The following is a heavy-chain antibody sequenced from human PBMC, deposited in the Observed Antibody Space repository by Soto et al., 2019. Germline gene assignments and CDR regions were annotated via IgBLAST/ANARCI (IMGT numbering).Heavy chain of an antibody. CDR1: GGSISSGGYS. J-gene: IGHJ4*02. CDR3: ARVRAPAARQFYFDY. V-gene: IGHV4-30-2*01. Sequence: LSLTCAVSGGSISSGGYSWSWIRQPPGKGLEWIGYIYHSGSTYYNPSLKSRVTISVDRSKNQFSLKLSSVTAADTAVYYCARVRAPAARQFYFDYWGQGTLVT. D-gene: IGHD6-6*01. CDR2: IYHSGST.